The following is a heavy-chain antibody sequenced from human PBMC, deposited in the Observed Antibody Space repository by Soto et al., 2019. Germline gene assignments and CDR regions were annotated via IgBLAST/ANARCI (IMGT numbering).Heavy chain of an antibody. J-gene: IGHJ3*01. D-gene: IGHD3-3*01. V-gene: IGHV3-23*01. Sequence: EVKLLESGGGLDQPGGSLRLSCVGSGFPFDSYAITWVRQPPGERPQWMAAINGRADGTDHEHPVRGRFTISRAEAKKTVPLPVDSLRVEDTAVYFCAKDPVRGYSFWSGYYSAGLDVWGEGALVSVS. CDR2: INGRADGT. CDR1: GFPFDSYA. CDR3: AKDPVRGYSFWSGYYSAGLDV.